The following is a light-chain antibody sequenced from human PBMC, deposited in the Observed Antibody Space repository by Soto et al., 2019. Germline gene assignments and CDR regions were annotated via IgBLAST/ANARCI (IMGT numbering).Light chain of an antibody. V-gene: IGLV1-47*01. CDR2: RNN. J-gene: IGLJ3*02. Sequence: QAVVTQPPSASGTPGQRVTISCSGSSSNVGGNSVYWYQQLPRTAPKLLVFRNNQRPSGVPDRFSGSKSGTSASLAISGLRSEDEADYYCATWDDSLSTGVFGGGTKLTVL. CDR1: SSNVGGNS. CDR3: ATWDDSLSTGV.